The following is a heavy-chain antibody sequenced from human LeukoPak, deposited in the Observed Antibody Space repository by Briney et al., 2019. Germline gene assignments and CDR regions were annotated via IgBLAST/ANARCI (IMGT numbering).Heavy chain of an antibody. V-gene: IGHV1-18*01. CDR3: TRGSHRLYDYVWGAYESKDY. J-gene: IGHJ4*02. D-gene: IGHD3-16*01. CDR1: GYTFTNYG. CDR2: ISGYNANT. Sequence: ASVKVSCKASGYTFTNYGISWVRQAPGQGLEWMGWISGYNANTNYVQKFQGRVTMTTDTSTHTAYMELRSLRSDDTAVCYCTRGSHRLYDYVWGAYESKDYWGQGTLVTVSS.